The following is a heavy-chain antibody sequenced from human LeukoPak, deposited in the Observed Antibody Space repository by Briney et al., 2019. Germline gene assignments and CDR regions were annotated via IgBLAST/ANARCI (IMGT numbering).Heavy chain of an antibody. CDR2: IRSKAYGGTT. CDR1: GFTFGDYA. J-gene: IGHJ6*03. CDR3: TRQGGYSYGLDYYYYYYMDV. V-gene: IGHV3-49*04. D-gene: IGHD5-18*01. Sequence: PGGSLRLSCTASGFTFGDYAMSWVRQAPGKGLEWVGFIRSKAYGGTTEYAASVKGRFTISRDDSKSIAYLQMNSLKTEDTAVYYCTRQGGYSYGLDYYYYYYMDVWGKGTTVTISS.